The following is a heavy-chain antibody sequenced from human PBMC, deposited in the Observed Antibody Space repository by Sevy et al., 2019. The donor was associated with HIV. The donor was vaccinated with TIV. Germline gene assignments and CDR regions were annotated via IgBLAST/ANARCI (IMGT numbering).Heavy chain of an antibody. CDR3: ARAYSSWFGTVHY. D-gene: IGHD6-13*01. J-gene: IGHJ4*02. V-gene: IGHV3-30*06. CDR2: ISYDGNNK. Sequence: GGSLRLSCAASGFTFNFHGMHWVRQAPGKGLEWVAAISYDGNNKYYADSVKGRFTISRDNPKNTLFLQVNSLRPEDTAVYYCARAYSSWFGTVHYWGQGTLVTVSS. CDR1: GFTFNFHG.